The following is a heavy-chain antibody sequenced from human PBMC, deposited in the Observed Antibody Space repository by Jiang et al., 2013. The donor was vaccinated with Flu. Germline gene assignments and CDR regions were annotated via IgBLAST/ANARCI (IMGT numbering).Heavy chain of an antibody. CDR2: IRYDGSNK. CDR1: GFTFSSYG. Sequence: CAASGFTFSSYGMHWVRQAPGKGLEWVALIRYDGSNKYYADSVKGRFTISRDNSKNTLYLQMNSLRAEDTAVYYCAKDSRGYSYANPGYYGMDVWGQGTTVTVSS. CDR3: AKDSRGYSYANPGYYGMDV. V-gene: IGHV3-30*02. D-gene: IGHD5-18*01. J-gene: IGHJ6*02.